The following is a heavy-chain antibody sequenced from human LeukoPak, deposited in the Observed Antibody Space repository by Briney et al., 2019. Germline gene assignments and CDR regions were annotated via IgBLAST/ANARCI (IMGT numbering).Heavy chain of an antibody. D-gene: IGHD3-16*01. CDR1: GGSISGHY. CDR2: IHYSGRP. V-gene: IGHV4-59*11. J-gene: IGHJ6*02. CDR3: ARFGVGYDMDV. Sequence: SETLSLTCTVSGGSISGHYWTWIRQPPGKGLEWIGQIHYSGRPDYNPSLKSRVTISVDTSKNQRSLKVTSVTGADTAVYYCARFGVGYDMDVWGQGTTVTVSS.